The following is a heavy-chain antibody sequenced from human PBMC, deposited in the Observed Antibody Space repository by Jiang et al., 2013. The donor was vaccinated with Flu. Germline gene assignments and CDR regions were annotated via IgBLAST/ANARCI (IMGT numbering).Heavy chain of an antibody. CDR1: GGSVKTYY. J-gene: IGHJ4*02. V-gene: IGHV4-59*02. CDR3: ARGYSYNLDGNYGGFDY. CDR2: SITMGPP. D-gene: IGHD2-21*01. Sequence: GLVKPSQTLSLTCTVSGGSVKTYYVGLDSTRPQGRDWSGLPISITMGPPTTTPPLSSRVSISLDTSKNQLSLVLTSVTAADTAVYFCARGYSYNLDGNYGGFDYWGQGIRVSVSS.